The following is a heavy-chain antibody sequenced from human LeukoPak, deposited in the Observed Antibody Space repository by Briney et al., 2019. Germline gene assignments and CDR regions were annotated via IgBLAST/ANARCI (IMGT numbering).Heavy chain of an antibody. J-gene: IGHJ4*02. V-gene: IGHV4-34*01. CDR3: ARHVRFLEWLSSYYFDY. Sequence: SETLSLTCAVYGGSFSGYYWSWIRQPPGKGLEWIGEINHSGSTNYNPSLKSRVTISVDTSKNQFSLRLTSVTAADTAVYYCARHVRFLEWLSSYYFDYWGQGTLVTVSS. D-gene: IGHD3-3*01. CDR2: INHSGST. CDR1: GGSFSGYY.